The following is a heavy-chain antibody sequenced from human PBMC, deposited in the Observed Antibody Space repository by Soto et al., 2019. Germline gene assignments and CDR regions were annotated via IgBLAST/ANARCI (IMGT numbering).Heavy chain of an antibody. V-gene: IGHV1-18*04. D-gene: IGHD3-3*01. CDR3: ASAHYDFWSGYKRHYYCYGMDV. Sequence: GXSVKVSCKASGYTFTSYGISWVRQAPVQGLEWMGWISAYNGNTNYAQKLQGRVTMTTDTSTSTAYMELRSLRSDDTAVYYCASAHYDFWSGYKRHYYCYGMDVWGQGTTVTVSS. J-gene: IGHJ6*02. CDR1: GYTFTSYG. CDR2: ISAYNGNT.